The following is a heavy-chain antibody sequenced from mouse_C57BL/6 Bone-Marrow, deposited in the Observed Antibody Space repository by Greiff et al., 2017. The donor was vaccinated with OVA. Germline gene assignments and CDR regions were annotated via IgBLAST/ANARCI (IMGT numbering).Heavy chain of an antibody. CDR2: INPNYGTT. CDR1: GYSFTDYN. J-gene: IGHJ3*01. Sequence: VQLKESGPELVKPGASVKISCKASGYSFTDYNMNWVKQSNGKSLEWIGVINPNYGTTSYNQKFKGKATLTVDQSSSTAYMQLNSLTSEDSAVYYYAVITAVVPVTAYWGQGTLVTVSA. CDR3: AVITAVVPVTAY. D-gene: IGHD1-1*01. V-gene: IGHV1-39*01.